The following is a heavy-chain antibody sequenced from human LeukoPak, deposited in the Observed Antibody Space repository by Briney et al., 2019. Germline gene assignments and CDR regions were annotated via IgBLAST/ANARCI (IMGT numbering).Heavy chain of an antibody. CDR2: IKQDGSEK. D-gene: IGHD6-19*01. J-gene: IGHJ4*02. Sequence: GGSLRLSCAASGFSISSYWMSWVRQAPGKGLEWVANIKQDGSEKYYVDSVKGRFTISRDNAKNSLYLQMNSLRAEDTAVYYCARGFRGWYAEGFDYWGQGTVVTVSS. CDR3: ARGFRGWYAEGFDY. CDR1: GFSISSYW. V-gene: IGHV3-7*01.